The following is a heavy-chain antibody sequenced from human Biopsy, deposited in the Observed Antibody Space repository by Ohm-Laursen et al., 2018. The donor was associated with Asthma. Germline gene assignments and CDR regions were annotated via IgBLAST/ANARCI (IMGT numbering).Heavy chain of an antibody. CDR2: IKHDGSEK. Sequence: SLRLSCAAFGFTLGDYWMSWVRQAPGKGLEWVANIKHDGSEKNHVDSLKGRFTISRDNAKNSLYLQMNSLRAEDTAVYYCARTFHFWSPYHAEHYQLWGQGTLVTVSS. CDR3: ARTFHFWSPYHAEHYQL. V-gene: IGHV3-7*01. J-gene: IGHJ1*01. D-gene: IGHD3-3*02. CDR1: GFTLGDYW.